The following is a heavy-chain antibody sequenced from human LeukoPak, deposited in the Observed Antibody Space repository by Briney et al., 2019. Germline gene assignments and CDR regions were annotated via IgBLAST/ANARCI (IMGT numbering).Heavy chain of an antibody. Sequence: ASVKVSCKASGYTFTSYGISWVRQAPGQGLEWMGWISAYNGNTNYAQKLQGRVTMTTDTSTGTAYMELRSLRSDDTAVYYCARDRAGYYYDSSASDYWGQGTLVTVSS. CDR3: ARDRAGYYYDSSASDY. CDR1: GYTFTSYG. CDR2: ISAYNGNT. V-gene: IGHV1-18*01. J-gene: IGHJ4*02. D-gene: IGHD3-22*01.